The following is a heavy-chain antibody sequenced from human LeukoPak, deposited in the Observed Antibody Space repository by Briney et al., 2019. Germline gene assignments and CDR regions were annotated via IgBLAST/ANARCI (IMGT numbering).Heavy chain of an antibody. Sequence: PSETLSLTCTVSGDSVSSGGSYWNWVRQPPGKGLEWIGYISYSGGTYYNPSLKSRVTISVDTSKNQFSLKLSSVTAADTAVYYCARHRATGITMVRGVPSPLDYWGQGTLVTVSS. V-gene: IGHV4-30-4*01. CDR1: GDSVSSGGSY. D-gene: IGHD3-10*01. J-gene: IGHJ4*02. CDR2: ISYSGGT. CDR3: ARHRATGITMVRGVPSPLDY.